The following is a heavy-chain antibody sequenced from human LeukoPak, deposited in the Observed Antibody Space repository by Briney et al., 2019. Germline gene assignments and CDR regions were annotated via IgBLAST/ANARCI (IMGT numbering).Heavy chain of an antibody. CDR3: ASPGADYGVPKTPEYFQH. V-gene: IGHV1-46*01. CDR1: GYTFTSYG. CDR2: INPSGGST. Sequence: GASVKVSCKASGYTFTSYGISWVRQAPGQGLEWMGIINPSGGSTFYAQKFQGRVTMTRDMSTSTVYMELSSLRSEDAAVYYCASPGADYGVPKTPEYFQHWGQGTLVTVSS. J-gene: IGHJ1*01. D-gene: IGHD4/OR15-4a*01.